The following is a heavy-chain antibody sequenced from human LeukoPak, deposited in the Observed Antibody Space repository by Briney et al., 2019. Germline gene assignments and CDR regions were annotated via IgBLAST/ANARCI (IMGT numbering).Heavy chain of an antibody. CDR2: ISGSGGST. D-gene: IGHD6-13*01. Sequence: LTGGSLRLSCAASGFTFSSYAMSWVRQAPGKGLEWVSAISGSGGSTYYADSVKGRFTISRDNSKNTLYLQMNSLRAEDTAVYYCAKDQGISRIAAAGTGYWGQGTLVTVSS. J-gene: IGHJ4*02. CDR3: AKDQGISRIAAAGTGY. CDR1: GFTFSSYA. V-gene: IGHV3-23*01.